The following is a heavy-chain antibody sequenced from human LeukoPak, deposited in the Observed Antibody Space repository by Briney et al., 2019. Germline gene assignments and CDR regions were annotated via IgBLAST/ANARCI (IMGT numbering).Heavy chain of an antibody. Sequence: SETLSLTCTVSGGSISSYYWSWIRQPPGKGLEWIGYIYYSGSTNYNPSLKSRVTISVDTSKNQFSLKLSSVTAADTAVYYCARSRYYDSSGYYYYYGMDVWGQGTTVTASS. J-gene: IGHJ6*02. V-gene: IGHV4-59*08. CDR3: ARSRYYDSSGYYYYYGMDV. D-gene: IGHD3-22*01. CDR2: IYYSGST. CDR1: GGSISSYY.